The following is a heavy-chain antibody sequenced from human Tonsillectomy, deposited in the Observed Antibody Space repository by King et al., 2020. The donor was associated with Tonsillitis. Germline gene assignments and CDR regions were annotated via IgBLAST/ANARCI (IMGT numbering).Heavy chain of an antibody. V-gene: IGHV3-30*02. Sequence: QLVQSGGGVVQPGGSLRLSCEASGFSFRSYGMHWVRQAPGKGLEWVAFIRYDGRNKDYADSVKGRLTISRDNSKNTLYLQMDSLRAEDTAVYCCAKAEYCTDGVCFNFDYWGQGSLVTVSS. J-gene: IGHJ4*02. CDR1: GFSFRSYG. D-gene: IGHD2-8*01. CDR3: AKAEYCTDGVCFNFDY. CDR2: IRYDGRNK.